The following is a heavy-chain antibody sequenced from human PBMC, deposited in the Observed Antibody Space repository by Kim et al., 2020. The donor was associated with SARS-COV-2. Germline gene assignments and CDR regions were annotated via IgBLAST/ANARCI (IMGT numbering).Heavy chain of an antibody. V-gene: IGHV3-23*01. J-gene: IGHJ4*02. CDR2: ISSRGDRT. Sequence: GGSLRLSCAASGFTFSSYAMNWVRQAPGKGLEWVSAISSRGDRTYYADSVKGRFTISRDNSRDTLYVQMDSLRAEDTAIYYCAKVTVTGTTSWFNIWESWGQGTLVTVSS. CDR3: AKVTVTGTTSWFNIWES. D-gene: IGHD6-19*01. CDR1: GFTFSSYA.